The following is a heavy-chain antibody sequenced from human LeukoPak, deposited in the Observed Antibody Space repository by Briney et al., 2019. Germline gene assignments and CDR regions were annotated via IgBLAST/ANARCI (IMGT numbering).Heavy chain of an antibody. CDR3: ARIDNWNDGGY. CDR1: GFPFNAYW. D-gene: IGHD1-20*01. V-gene: IGHV3-7*01. CDR2: IRQDGDTK. J-gene: IGHJ4*02. Sequence: GGSLRLSCAAPGFPFNAYWMTWVRQAPGKGLEWVANIRQDGDTKYYVDSVKGRFTISRDNARNTLFLQMNSLRAEDTAVYYCARIDNWNDGGYWGQGTLVTVSS.